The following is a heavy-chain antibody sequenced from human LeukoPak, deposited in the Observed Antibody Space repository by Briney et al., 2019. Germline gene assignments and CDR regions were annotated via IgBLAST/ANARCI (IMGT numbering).Heavy chain of an antibody. V-gene: IGHV3-30*02. CDR1: GFIFSTYG. CDR3: AKDPAPGIVILPLAIVAWFDS. CDR2: IRYDGSNK. Sequence: GGSLRLSCAASGFIFSTYGMHWVRQAPGKGLEWVAFIRYDGSNKDYADSVKGRISISRVKSKNTLYLQMNSLRAEDTAVYYCAKDPAPGIVILPLAIVAWFDSWGQGTLVTVSS. J-gene: IGHJ5*01. D-gene: IGHD2/OR15-2a*01.